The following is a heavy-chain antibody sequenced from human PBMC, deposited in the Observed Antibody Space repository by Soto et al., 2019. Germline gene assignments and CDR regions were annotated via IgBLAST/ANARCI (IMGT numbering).Heavy chain of an antibody. J-gene: IGHJ3*02. Sequence: GGSLRLSCAASGFTFSSYGMHWVRQAPGKGLEWVAVISYDGSNKYYADSVKGRFTISRDNSKNTLYLQMNSLRAEDTAVYYCAKDRHSSGTGAFDIWGQGTMVTVSS. CDR2: ISYDGSNK. CDR3: AKDRHSSGTGAFDI. V-gene: IGHV3-30*18. D-gene: IGHD6-19*01. CDR1: GFTFSSYG.